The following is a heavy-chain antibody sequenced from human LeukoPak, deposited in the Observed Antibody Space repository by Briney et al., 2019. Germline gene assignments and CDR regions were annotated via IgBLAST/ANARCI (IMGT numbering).Heavy chain of an antibody. D-gene: IGHD3-22*01. CDR3: ARHDSIGYYYFAY. V-gene: IGHV4-30-2*01. CDR2: IYHSGST. J-gene: IGHJ4*02. Sequence: SQTLSLTCTVSGGSISSGAYYWSWIRQPSGKGLEWIGYIYHSGSTYYNPSLKSRVTISVDRSMNQFSLKLSSVTAADTAVYYCARHDSIGYYYFAYWGQGTLVTLSS. CDR1: GGSISSGAYY.